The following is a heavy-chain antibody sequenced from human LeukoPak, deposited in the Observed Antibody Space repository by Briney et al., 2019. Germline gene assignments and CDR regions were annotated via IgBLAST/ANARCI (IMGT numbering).Heavy chain of an antibody. V-gene: IGHV3-48*03. CDR1: GFTFSSYE. D-gene: IGHD5-12*01. CDR2: ISSSGSTT. Sequence: GGSLRLSCAASGFTFSSYEMNWVRQARGKGLEWVSYISSSGSTTSYADSVKGRFTISRDNAKNSLYLQMNSLRAEDTAVYYCARALSVATEPPYYYYGMDVWGQGTTVAVSS. CDR3: ARALSVATEPPYYYYGMDV. J-gene: IGHJ6*02.